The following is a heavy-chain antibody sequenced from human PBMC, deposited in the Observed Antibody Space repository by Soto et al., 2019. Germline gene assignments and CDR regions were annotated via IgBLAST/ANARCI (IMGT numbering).Heavy chain of an antibody. J-gene: IGHJ6*02. CDR3: ARGPGIVGATTPGAYYYGMDV. Sequence: ASVKVSCKASGYTFTGYYMHWVRQAPGQGLEWMGWINPNSGGTNCAQKFQGWVTMTRDTSISTAYMELSRLRSDDTAVYYCARGPGIVGATTPGAYYYGMDVWGQGTTVTVSS. V-gene: IGHV1-2*04. D-gene: IGHD1-26*01. CDR2: INPNSGGT. CDR1: GYTFTGYY.